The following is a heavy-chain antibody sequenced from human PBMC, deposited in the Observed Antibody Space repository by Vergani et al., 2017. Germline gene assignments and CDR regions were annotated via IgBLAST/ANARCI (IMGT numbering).Heavy chain of an antibody. D-gene: IGHD2-2*01. J-gene: IGHJ6*02. CDR1: GFTFSSYW. V-gene: IGHV3-74*01. Sequence: EVQLVESGGGLVQPGGSLRLSCAASGFTFSSYWMHWVRQAPGKGLVWVSRINSDGSSTSYADSVKGRFTISRDNAKNTLYLQMNSLRAEDTAVYYCARGDRVVPAAYYYYGMDVWGQGTTVTGSS. CDR3: ARGDRVVPAAYYYYGMDV. CDR2: INSDGSST.